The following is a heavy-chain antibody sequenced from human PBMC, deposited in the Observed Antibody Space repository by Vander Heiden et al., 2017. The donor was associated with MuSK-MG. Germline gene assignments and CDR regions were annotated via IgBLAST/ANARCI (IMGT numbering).Heavy chain of an antibody. CDR1: GGTFSSYT. J-gene: IGHJ6*03. CDR2: IIPILGIA. D-gene: IGHD1-26*01. CDR3: AREAGGATKLELDYMDV. V-gene: IGHV1-69*08. Sequence: QVQLVQSGAEVKKPGSSVKVSCKASGGTFSSYTISWVRQAPGQGLEWMGRIIPILGIANYAQKFQGRVTITADKSTSTAYMELSSLRSEDTAVYYCAREAGGATKLELDYMDVWGQGTTVTVSS.